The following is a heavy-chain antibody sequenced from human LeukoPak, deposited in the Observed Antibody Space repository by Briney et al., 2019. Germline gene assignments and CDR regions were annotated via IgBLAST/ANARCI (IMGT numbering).Heavy chain of an antibody. CDR1: GASISNYH. CDR3: ARGGAAAGAFDI. V-gene: IGHV4-4*07. Sequence: SETLSLTCTVSGASISNYHWSWIRRPAGKGLEWLGRIYTSGSTNYNPSLKSRLTMSVDTSKNQSSLRLTSVTAADTAVYYCARGGAAAGAFDIWGQGTMVTVSS. D-gene: IGHD6-13*01. J-gene: IGHJ3*02. CDR2: IYTSGST.